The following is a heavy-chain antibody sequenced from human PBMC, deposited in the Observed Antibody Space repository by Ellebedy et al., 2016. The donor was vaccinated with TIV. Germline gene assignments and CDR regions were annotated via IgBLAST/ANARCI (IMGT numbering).Heavy chain of an antibody. J-gene: IGHJ2*01. CDR1: GFTFSRYG. CDR3: ARGPAVGMATIDWYLDL. V-gene: IGHV3-33*08. D-gene: IGHD5-24*01. CDR2: IRHDGSDK. Sequence: PGGSLRLSCAASGFTFSRYGMHWVRQAPGKGLEWVTIIRHDGSDKYYADSVKGRFTISRDDSKSTLYLFMNSLRPDDTAVYYCARGPAVGMATIDWYLDLWGRGTPVTVSS.